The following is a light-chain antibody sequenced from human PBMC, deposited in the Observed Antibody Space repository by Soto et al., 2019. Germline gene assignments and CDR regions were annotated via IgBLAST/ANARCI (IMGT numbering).Light chain of an antibody. V-gene: IGKV1-5*01. Sequence: DIQMTQSPSTLSASVGDRVTITCRASQSISSWLAWYQQKPGKAPKLLIYDASSLESGVPSRFSGSGSGTEFTLTISSLQPDDFATYYCQQRSNWQITFGQGTRLEIK. J-gene: IGKJ5*01. CDR2: DAS. CDR3: QQRSNWQIT. CDR1: QSISSW.